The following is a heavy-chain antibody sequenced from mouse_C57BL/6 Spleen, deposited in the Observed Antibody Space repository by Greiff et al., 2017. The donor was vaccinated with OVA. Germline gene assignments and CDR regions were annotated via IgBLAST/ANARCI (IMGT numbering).Heavy chain of an antibody. CDR1: GYTFTNYW. CDR3: ARSEAMDY. J-gene: IGHJ4*01. CDR2: IYPGGGYT. V-gene: IGHV1-63*01. Sequence: VQRVESGAELVRPGTSVKMSCKASGYTFTNYWIGWAKQRPGHGLEWIGDIYPGGGYTNYNEKFKGKATLTADKSSSTAYMQFSSLTSEDSAIYYCARSEAMDYWGQGTSVTVSS.